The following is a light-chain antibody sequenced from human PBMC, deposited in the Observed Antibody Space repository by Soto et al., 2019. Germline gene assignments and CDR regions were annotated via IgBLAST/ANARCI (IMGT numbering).Light chain of an antibody. V-gene: IGLV2-14*03. J-gene: IGLJ1*01. CDR3: NSYSTSSTPYV. CDR1: SSDIGDYHY. CDR2: DVT. Sequence: QSALTQPASVSGSPGQSITISCTGTSSDIGDYHYVSWYQLLPGKAPKLLIYDVTNRPSGVSNRFSGSKSGNTASLTISGLQAEDEADYYCNSYSTSSTPYVLGTGTKLTVL.